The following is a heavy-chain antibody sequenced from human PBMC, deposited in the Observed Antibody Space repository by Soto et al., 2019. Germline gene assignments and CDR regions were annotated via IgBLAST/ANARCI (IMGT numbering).Heavy chain of an antibody. CDR1: GGSVSSGRYY. V-gene: IGHV4-34*01. J-gene: IGHJ3*02. CDR2: MSHSGGT. Sequence: QVQLQQWGAGLLKPSETLSLTCAVYGGSVSSGRYYWSWIRQPPGMGLEWIGEMSHSGGTHFNPSLKSRVTISVDTSKNQFSLKMSSVTAADTALYYCARVERGTSTTVVDAFDIWGPGTMVTVPS. CDR3: ARVERGTSTTVVDAFDI. D-gene: IGHD1-1*01.